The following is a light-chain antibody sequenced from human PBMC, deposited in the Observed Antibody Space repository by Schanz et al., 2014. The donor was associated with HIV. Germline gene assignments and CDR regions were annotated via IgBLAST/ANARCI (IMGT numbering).Light chain of an antibody. V-gene: IGLV1-44*01. CDR2: NSY. CDR3: ATWDDRLNVWV. CDR1: SSSFRTNA. J-gene: IGLJ3*02. Sequence: QSVLTQPPSASGTPGQKVTISCSGSSSSFRTNAVAPHPHLPGTAPKLLLYNSYHRPSGVPDRFSGSTSGTSASLVISGLQSEDEADYYCATWDDRLNVWVFGGGTKLTVL.